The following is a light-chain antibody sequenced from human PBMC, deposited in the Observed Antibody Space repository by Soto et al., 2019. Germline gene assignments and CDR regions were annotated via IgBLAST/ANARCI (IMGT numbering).Light chain of an antibody. CDR1: QGIRND. J-gene: IGKJ1*01. CDR3: QQYNSYGT. CDR2: EAS. Sequence: AILMTQSPSSLSASVGDRVTITCRASQGIRNDLAWYQQKPGKAPNLLIYEASTLQSGVPSRFSGSYSGTDFTLTISHLHPDDVATYYRQQYNSYGTFGQGTKVDIK. V-gene: IGKV1-6*01.